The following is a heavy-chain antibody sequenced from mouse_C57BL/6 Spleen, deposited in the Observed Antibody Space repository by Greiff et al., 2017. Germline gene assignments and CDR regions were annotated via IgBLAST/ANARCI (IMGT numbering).Heavy chain of an antibody. D-gene: IGHD2-1*01. CDR3: TFRSYGNYVWFAY. CDR2: IDPENGDT. V-gene: IGHV14-4*01. Sequence: EVQLQQSGAELVRPGASVKLSCTASGFNIKDDYMHWVKQRPEQGLEWIGWIDPENGDTEYASKFQGKATITADTSSNTAYLQLSSLTSDDTAVDYCTFRSYGNYVWFAYWGQGTLVTVSA. J-gene: IGHJ3*01. CDR1: GFNIKDDY.